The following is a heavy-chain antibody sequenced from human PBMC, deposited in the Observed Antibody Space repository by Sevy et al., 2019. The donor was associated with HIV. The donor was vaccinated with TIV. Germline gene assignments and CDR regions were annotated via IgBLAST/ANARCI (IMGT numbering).Heavy chain of an antibody. J-gene: IGHJ5*02. CDR1: GYDFANNW. CDR3: ARPVGYAAS. D-gene: IGHD5-12*01. Sequence: GESLKISCRASGYDFANNWIGWVRQMPGEGLEWMGIIYPGDSDTRYTPSFEGRVTISADKSVNTTYLQWSSLKAPDTATYYCARPVGYAASWGQRTLVTVSS. V-gene: IGHV5-51*01. CDR2: IYPGDSDT.